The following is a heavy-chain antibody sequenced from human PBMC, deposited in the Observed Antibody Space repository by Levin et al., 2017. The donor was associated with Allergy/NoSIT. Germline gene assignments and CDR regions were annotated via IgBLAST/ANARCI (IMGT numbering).Heavy chain of an antibody. CDR1: GGSISSGGYY. D-gene: IGHD2-15*01. V-gene: IGHV4-31*03. CDR3: ARGGSVVAATGWFDP. Sequence: LRLSCTVSGGSISSGGYYWSWIRQHPGKGLEWIGYIYYSGSTYYNPSLKSRVTISVDTSKNQFSLKLSSVTAADTAVYYCARGGSVVAATGWFDPWGQGTLVTVSS. CDR2: IYYSGST. J-gene: IGHJ5*02.